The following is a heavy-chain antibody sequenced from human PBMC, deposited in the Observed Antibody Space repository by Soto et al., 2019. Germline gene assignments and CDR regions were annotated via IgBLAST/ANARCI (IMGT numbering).Heavy chain of an antibody. CDR3: AKVMIAAAGSVDASDI. J-gene: IGHJ3*02. CDR1: GFTFSSYA. D-gene: IGHD6-13*01. CDR2: ISGSGGST. V-gene: IGHV3-23*01. Sequence: EVQLLESGGGLVQPGGSLRLSCAASGFTFSSYAMSWVRQAPGKGLEWVSAISGSGGSTYYADSVKGRFTISRDNSKNTLYLQMNSLRAEDRAVDYCAKVMIAAAGSVDASDIWRQGTMVTVSS.